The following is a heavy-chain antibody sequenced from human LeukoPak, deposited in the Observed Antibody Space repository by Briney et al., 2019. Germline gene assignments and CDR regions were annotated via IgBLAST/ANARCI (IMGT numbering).Heavy chain of an antibody. CDR3: AKDRSWYFDY. V-gene: IGHV3-30*02. CDR2: IRYDGSNK. Sequence: GGSLRLSCAASGFTFSSYAMHWVRQAPGKGLEWVAFIRYDGSNKYYADSVKGRFTISRDNSKNTLYLQMNSLRAEDTAVYYCAKDRSWYFDYWGQGTLVTVSS. CDR1: GFTFSSYA. J-gene: IGHJ4*02.